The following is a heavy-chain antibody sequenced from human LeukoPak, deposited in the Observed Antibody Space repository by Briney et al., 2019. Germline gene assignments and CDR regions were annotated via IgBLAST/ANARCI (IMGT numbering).Heavy chain of an antibody. V-gene: IGHV4-39*01. CDR1: GGSISSGSYY. CDR3: ARTMTTVLTDFDY. CDR2: MYYSGST. Sequence: SETLSLTCTVSGGSISSGSYYWGWIRQPPGKGLEWLGSMYYSGSTYYNPSLKSRVTISVDTSKNQFSLKLNSATAADTAVYYCARTMTTVLTDFDYWGQGTLVTVSS. J-gene: IGHJ4*02. D-gene: IGHD4/OR15-4a*01.